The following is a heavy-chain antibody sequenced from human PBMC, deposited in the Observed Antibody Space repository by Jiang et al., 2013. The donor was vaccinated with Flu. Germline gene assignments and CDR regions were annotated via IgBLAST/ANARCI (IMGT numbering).Heavy chain of an antibody. V-gene: IGHV2-5*02. CDR3: AHSSIFGVGPDY. D-gene: IGHD3-3*01. J-gene: IGHJ4*02. CDR1: GFSLSTSGVG. CDR2: IYWDDDK. Sequence: KPTQTLTLTCTFSGFSLSTSGVGVGWIRQPPGKALEWLALIYWDDDKRYSPSLKSRLTITKDTSKNQVVLTMTNMDPVDTATYCCAHSSIFGVGPDYWGQGTLVTVSS.